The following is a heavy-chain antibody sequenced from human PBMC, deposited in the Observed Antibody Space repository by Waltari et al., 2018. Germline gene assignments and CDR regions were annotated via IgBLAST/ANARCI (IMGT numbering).Heavy chain of an antibody. Sequence: EVQLLESGGGLVQPGGSLRLSCAASGFTFSNYAMSWVRRAPGKGLGGGSAISGGDGTTYHADSVKGRFTISRDNSKNTLYLQMSSLRAEDTAVYYCAKYSSSSCYSHLQHWGQGTLVTVSS. V-gene: IGHV3-23*01. CDR1: GFTFSNYA. D-gene: IGHD2-2*02. CDR3: AKYSSSSCYSHLQH. J-gene: IGHJ1*01. CDR2: ISGGDGTT.